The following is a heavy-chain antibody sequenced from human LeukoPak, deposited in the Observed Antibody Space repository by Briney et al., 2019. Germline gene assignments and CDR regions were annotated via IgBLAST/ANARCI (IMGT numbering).Heavy chain of an antibody. V-gene: IGHV4-59*01. D-gene: IGHD4-23*01. J-gene: IGHJ2*01. CDR3: ARSVVTLYWYFDR. CDR1: GGSISGYY. CDR2: IYYSGST. Sequence: PSETLSLTCTVSGGSISGYYYNWIRQPPGKGLEWIGYIYYSGSTNYNPSLRSRVTISLDTSKNQFSLRLSSVTTADTAVYYCARSVVTLYWYFDRWGRGTLVTVSS.